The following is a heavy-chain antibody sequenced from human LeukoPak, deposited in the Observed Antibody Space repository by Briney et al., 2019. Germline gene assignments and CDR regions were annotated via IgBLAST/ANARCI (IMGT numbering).Heavy chain of an antibody. J-gene: IGHJ6*03. Sequence: SETLSLTCAVYGGSFSGYYWSWIRQPPGKGLEWIGEINHSGSTNYNPSLKSRVTISVDTSKNQLSLKLSSVTAADTAVYYCARGRGGRPYYYYYMDVWGKGTTVTVSS. V-gene: IGHV4-34*01. CDR1: GGSFSGYY. D-gene: IGHD2-15*01. CDR2: INHSGST. CDR3: ARGRGGRPYYYYYMDV.